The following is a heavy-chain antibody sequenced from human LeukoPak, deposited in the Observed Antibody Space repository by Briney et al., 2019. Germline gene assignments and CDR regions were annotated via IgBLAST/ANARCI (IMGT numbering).Heavy chain of an antibody. J-gene: IGHJ3*02. D-gene: IGHD1/OR15-1a*01. V-gene: IGHV4-59*08. CDR1: GGSISSYY. Sequence: SETLSLTCTVSGGSISSYYWSWIRQPPGKGLEWIGYIYYSGSTNYNPSLKSRVTISVDTSKNQFSLKLSSVTAADTAVYYCARRQLEQDAFDIWGQGTMVTVSS. CDR3: ARRQLEQDAFDI. CDR2: IYYSGST.